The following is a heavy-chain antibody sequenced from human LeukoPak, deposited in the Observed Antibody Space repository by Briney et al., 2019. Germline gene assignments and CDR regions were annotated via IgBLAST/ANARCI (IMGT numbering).Heavy chain of an antibody. V-gene: IGHV1-46*01. Sequence: GASVKVSCKASGYTFTSYYMHWVRQAPGQGLEWMGIINPSGGSTSYAQKFQGRVTMTRDTSISTAYMELSRLRSDDTAVYYCARVPAAGYFDYWGQGTLVTVSS. CDR3: ARVPAAGYFDY. CDR1: GYTFTSYY. D-gene: IGHD2-2*01. J-gene: IGHJ4*02. CDR2: INPSGGST.